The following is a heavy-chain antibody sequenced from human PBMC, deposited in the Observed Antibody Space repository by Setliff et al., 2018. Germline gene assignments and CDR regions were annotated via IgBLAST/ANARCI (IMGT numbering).Heavy chain of an antibody. CDR3: ARDRPMVVVADNLALFDY. D-gene: IGHD2-15*01. CDR2: IIPMFGTT. V-gene: IGHV1-69*05. CDR1: GGTFSSYA. Sequence: SVKVSCKASGGTFSSYAIDWVRQAPGQGLEWMGGIIPMFGTTNYAQRFRGRVTITTDESTNTAYMELSSLRSEDTAVYYCARDRPMVVVADNLALFDYWGQGTLVTVSS. J-gene: IGHJ4*02.